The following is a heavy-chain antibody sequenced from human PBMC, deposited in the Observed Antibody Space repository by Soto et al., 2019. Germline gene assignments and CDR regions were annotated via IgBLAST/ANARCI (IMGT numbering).Heavy chain of an antibody. Sequence: QVQLVQSGAEMKKPGSSVKVSCKTSGGTFSAYPFNWVRQAPGQGLEWMGRIIPILDITDYSQNFQGRVTITADKSTNTAYMDLTSLRSEDTAMYFCAKGADSSGSESAFDLWGQGTLITVSS. J-gene: IGHJ3*01. CDR2: IIPILDIT. D-gene: IGHD3-22*01. CDR3: AKGADSSGSESAFDL. CDR1: GGTFSAYP. V-gene: IGHV1-69*02.